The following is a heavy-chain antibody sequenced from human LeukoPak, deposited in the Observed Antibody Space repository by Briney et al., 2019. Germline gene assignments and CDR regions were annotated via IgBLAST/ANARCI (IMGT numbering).Heavy chain of an antibody. Sequence: GGSLRLSCEASGFTFDDYGMHWVRQAPGKGLEWVSTISWNSASVGYVDSVKGRFTISRDNAKKTLYLQTNSLRPEDTALYYCAKDYGYSSSWYDYWGQGTLVTVSS. CDR1: GFTFDDYG. CDR3: AKDYGYSSSWYDY. J-gene: IGHJ4*02. CDR2: ISWNSASV. D-gene: IGHD6-13*01. V-gene: IGHV3-9*01.